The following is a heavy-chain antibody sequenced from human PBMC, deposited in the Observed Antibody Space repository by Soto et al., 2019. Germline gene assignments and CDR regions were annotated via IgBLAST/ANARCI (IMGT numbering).Heavy chain of an antibody. CDR1: GSTFSSYG. D-gene: IGHD2-2*01. CDR3: ARAVVPAYYFDY. V-gene: IGHV3-33*01. J-gene: IGHJ4*02. CDR2: IWYDGSNK. Sequence: QVQLVESGGGVVQPGRSLRLSCAASGSTFSSYGMHWVRQAPGKGLEWVAVIWYDGSNKYYADSVKGRLTISRDNSKNTLYLQMNSLRAEDTAVYYCARAVVPAYYFDYWGQGTLVTVSS.